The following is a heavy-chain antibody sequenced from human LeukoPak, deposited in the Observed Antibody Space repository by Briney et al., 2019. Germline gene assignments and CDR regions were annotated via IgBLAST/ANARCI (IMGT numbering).Heavy chain of an antibody. CDR2: ITAGSSTM. CDR1: GFTFSNYH. V-gene: IGHV3-48*02. CDR3: ARGMYYFDY. D-gene: IGHD3-16*01. J-gene: IGHJ4*02. Sequence: GGSLRLSCAASGFTFSNYHMSWVRQAPGKGLEWISFITAGSSTMYYADSVKGRFTISRDNAKNSLSLQMNSLRDEDTAVYYCARGMYYFDYWGQGTLVTVSS.